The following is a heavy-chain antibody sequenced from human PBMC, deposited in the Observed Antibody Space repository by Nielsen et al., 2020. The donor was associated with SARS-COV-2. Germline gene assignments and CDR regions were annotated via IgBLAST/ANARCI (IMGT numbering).Heavy chain of an antibody. CDR2: INFDGTGT. J-gene: IGHJ3*01. CDR1: GFTFTAYW. D-gene: IGHD1-26*01. CDR3: ARDGVVGSTNTFDG. Sequence: GESLKISCTASGFTFTAYWMHWVRQAPGKGLTWVSHINFDGTGTSYADSVKGRFTISRDNAKNTVYLQMNSLRAEDTAVYYGARDGVVGSTNTFDGWGQGTVVTVSS. V-gene: IGHV3-74*01.